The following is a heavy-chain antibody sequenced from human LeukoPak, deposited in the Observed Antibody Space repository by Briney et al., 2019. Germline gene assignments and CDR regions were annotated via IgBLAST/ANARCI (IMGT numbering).Heavy chain of an antibody. CDR3: ATGLRYFDWLDAFDI. J-gene: IGHJ3*02. D-gene: IGHD3-9*01. Sequence: GASVKVSCKASGGTFSSYAISWVRQAPGQGLEWVGRVIPGLGITNYAQRFQGRVTITADKSTSTAYMELSSPRSEDTAVYYCATGLRYFDWLDAFDIWGQGTMVTVSS. CDR2: VIPGLGIT. CDR1: GGTFSSYA. V-gene: IGHV1-69*04.